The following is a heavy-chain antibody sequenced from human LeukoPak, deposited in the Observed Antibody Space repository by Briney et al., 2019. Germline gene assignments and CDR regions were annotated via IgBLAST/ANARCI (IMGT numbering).Heavy chain of an antibody. Sequence: GGSLRLSCAASGFTFSSYWMHWVRQPPGKGLVWVSHISNDGSNTNYADSMKGRFTISRDNAKNTVYLQMNSLRAEDTAVYYCARALDYGDFDYWGQGTLVTVS. J-gene: IGHJ4*02. V-gene: IGHV3-74*01. CDR3: ARALDYGDFDY. CDR1: GFTFSSYW. CDR2: ISNDGSNT. D-gene: IGHD4-17*01.